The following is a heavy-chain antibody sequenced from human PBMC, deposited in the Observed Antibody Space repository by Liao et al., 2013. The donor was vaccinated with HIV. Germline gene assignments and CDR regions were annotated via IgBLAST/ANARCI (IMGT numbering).Heavy chain of an antibody. CDR2: IYYSEST. Sequence: QLQLQESGPGLVKPSETLSLTCAVSGGSISNINYYWGWIRQPPGKGLEWIGYIYYSESTNYNPSLKSRVTISVDTSKNQFSLKLSSVTAADTAVYYCARGRAYDFWSGSVPTFDYWGQGTLVTVPS. D-gene: IGHD3-3*01. J-gene: IGHJ4*02. V-gene: IGHV4-61*05. CDR3: ARGRAYDFWSGSVPTFDY. CDR1: GGSISNINYY.